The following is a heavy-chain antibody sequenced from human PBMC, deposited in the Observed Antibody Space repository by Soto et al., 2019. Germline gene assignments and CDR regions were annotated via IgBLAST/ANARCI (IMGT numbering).Heavy chain of an antibody. CDR1: GGSISSSSYY. J-gene: IGHJ6*02. V-gene: IGHV4-39*01. CDR3: ARRLVILTYYYYGMDV. Sequence: PSETLSLTCTVSGGSISSSSYYWGWIRQPPGKGLEWIGSIYYSGSTYYNPSLKSRVTISVDTSKNQFSLKLSSVTAADTAVYYCARRLVILTYYYYGMDVWGQGTTVTVSS. D-gene: IGHD3-9*01. CDR2: IYYSGST.